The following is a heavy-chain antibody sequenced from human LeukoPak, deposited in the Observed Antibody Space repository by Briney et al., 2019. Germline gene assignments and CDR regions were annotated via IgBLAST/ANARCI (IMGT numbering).Heavy chain of an antibody. Sequence: GGSPRLSCAASAFTFSDYSMNWVRQAPGKGLEWVSYISGRSSTVYYADSVKGRFTISRDNANNSMYLQMNSLRAEDTAVYYCAKDRIESGSYYFDYWGQGTLVTVSS. V-gene: IGHV3-48*01. CDR3: AKDRIESGSYYFDY. CDR1: AFTFSDYS. CDR2: ISGRSSTV. D-gene: IGHD1-26*01. J-gene: IGHJ4*02.